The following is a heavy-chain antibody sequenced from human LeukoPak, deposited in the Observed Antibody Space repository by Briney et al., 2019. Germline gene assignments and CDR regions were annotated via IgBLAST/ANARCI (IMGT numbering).Heavy chain of an antibody. CDR3: AREFQYYYDSSGYLDY. CDR1: GGSISSGSYY. D-gene: IGHD3-22*01. V-gene: IGHV4-61*02. Sequence: PSETLSLTCTVSGGSISSGSYYWSWIRQPAGKGLEWIGRIYTSGSTNYNPSLKSRVTISVDTSKNQFSLKLSSGTAADTAVYYCAREFQYYYDSSGYLDYWGQGTLVTVSS. CDR2: IYTSGST. J-gene: IGHJ4*02.